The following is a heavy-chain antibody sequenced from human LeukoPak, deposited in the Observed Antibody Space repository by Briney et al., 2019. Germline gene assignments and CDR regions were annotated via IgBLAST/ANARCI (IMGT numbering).Heavy chain of an antibody. CDR3: ARIFWSGYYRYFDY. V-gene: IGHV3-20*04. Sequence: GGSLRLSCAASGFTFDDYGMSWVRQAPGKGREGVSGINWNGGSKVYADSVKGRFTIPRDNAKNTLYLQMNSLRAEHTALYYCARIFWSGYYRYFDYWGQGALVTVSS. CDR1: GFTFDDYG. D-gene: IGHD3-3*01. CDR2: INWNGGSK. J-gene: IGHJ4*02.